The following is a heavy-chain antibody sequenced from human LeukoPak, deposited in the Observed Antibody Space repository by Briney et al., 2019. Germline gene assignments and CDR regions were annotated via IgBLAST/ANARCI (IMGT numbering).Heavy chain of an antibody. Sequence: SQTLSLTCTVSGGSISSGGYYWSWIRQHPGKGLEWIGYIYYSGSTYYNPSLKSRVTISVDTSKNQFSLKLSSVTAADTAVYYWARARMDGKRLLIPDAFDIWGKGKMVTVSS. J-gene: IGHJ3*02. CDR2: IYYSGST. D-gene: IGHD2-15*01. CDR3: ARARMDGKRLLIPDAFDI. CDR1: GGSISSGGYY. V-gene: IGHV4-31*03.